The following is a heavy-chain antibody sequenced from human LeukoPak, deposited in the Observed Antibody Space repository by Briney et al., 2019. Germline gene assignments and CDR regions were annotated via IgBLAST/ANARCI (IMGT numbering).Heavy chain of an antibody. CDR1: GGSFSGYY. CDR3: ARAPLWSGYYSFDY. Sequence: PSETPSLTCAVYGGSFSGYYWSWIRQPPGKGLEWIGEINHSGSTNYNPSLKSRVTISVDTSKNQFSLKLSSVTAADTAVYYCARAPLWSGYYSFDYWGQGTLVTVSS. V-gene: IGHV4-34*01. CDR2: INHSGST. D-gene: IGHD3-3*01. J-gene: IGHJ4*02.